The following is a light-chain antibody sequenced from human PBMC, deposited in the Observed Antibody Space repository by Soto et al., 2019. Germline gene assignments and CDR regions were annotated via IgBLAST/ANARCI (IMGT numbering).Light chain of an antibody. J-gene: IGKJ5*01. CDR3: QQYGSSPIT. CDR2: GAS. CDR1: QSVSSRS. Sequence: ALTQAPGTLSLSPGERASLSWGASQSVSSRSLAWYQQKPGQAPRLLIYGASSRATGIRDRFSGSGSGTDFTLTISRLEPEDFAVYYCQQYGSSPITFAQGTRLEIK. V-gene: IGKV3-20*01.